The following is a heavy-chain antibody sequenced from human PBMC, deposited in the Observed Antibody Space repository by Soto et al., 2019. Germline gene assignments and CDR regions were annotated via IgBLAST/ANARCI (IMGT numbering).Heavy chain of an antibody. V-gene: IGHV5-10-1*01. CDR3: ARSDYGMDV. CDR2: IDPSDSYT. Sequence: EVQLVQSGAEVKKPGESLRISCEGSRDSFTTYWISWVRQMPGKGLEWMGRIDPSDSYTNYSPSFQGHVTISADKSISTAYLQWSSLKTSDTAMYYCARSDYGMDVWGQGTTVTVSS. J-gene: IGHJ6*02. CDR1: RDSFTTYW.